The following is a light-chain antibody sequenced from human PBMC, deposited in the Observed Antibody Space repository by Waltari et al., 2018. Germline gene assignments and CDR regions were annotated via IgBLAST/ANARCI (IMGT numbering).Light chain of an antibody. CDR3: QQYDNLPV. Sequence: DIQMTQSPSSLSASVGDRVTITCQASQDISNYLNWYQQKPGKAPKLLNYDASNVETGVPSRFSGSGSGTDFTFTISSLQPEDIATYYCQQYDNLPVFGPGTKVDIK. CDR2: DAS. V-gene: IGKV1-33*01. J-gene: IGKJ3*01. CDR1: QDISNY.